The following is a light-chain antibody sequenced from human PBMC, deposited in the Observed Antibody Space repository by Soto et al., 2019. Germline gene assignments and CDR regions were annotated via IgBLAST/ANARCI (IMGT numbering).Light chain of an antibody. CDR2: GAS. V-gene: IGKV3-15*01. CDR3: QQYNNWPPWT. CDR1: QSVSSN. J-gene: IGKJ1*01. Sequence: IVMTQSPATLSVSPGERATLSCRASQSVSSNLAWYQQNPGQAPRLLIYGASTRATGIPARFSGSGSGTEFTHTISSLQSEDFAVYYCQQYNNWPPWTFGQGTKVEIK.